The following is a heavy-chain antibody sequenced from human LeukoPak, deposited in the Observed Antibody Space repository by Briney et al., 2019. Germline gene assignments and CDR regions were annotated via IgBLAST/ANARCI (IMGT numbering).Heavy chain of an antibody. D-gene: IGHD2-15*01. J-gene: IGHJ4*02. CDR2: IKQDESEK. Sequence: GGSLRLSCTASGFTFSHYWMSWVRQAPGKGLQWVADIKQDESEKYYVDSVKGRFTISRDNAKNSMYLQMNSLRAEDTALYYCARDRYCSDSSCPHFDYWGQGTLVTVSS. V-gene: IGHV3-7*01. CDR1: GFTFSHYW. CDR3: ARDRYCSDSSCPHFDY.